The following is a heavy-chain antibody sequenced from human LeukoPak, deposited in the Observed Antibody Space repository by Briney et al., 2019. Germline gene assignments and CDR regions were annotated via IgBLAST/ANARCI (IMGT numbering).Heavy chain of an antibody. CDR1: GFTFSSYA. J-gene: IGHJ4*02. Sequence: QTGGSLRLSCSASGFTFSSYAMHWVRQAPGKGLEYVSGISSNGDNTYYANSVKGRFTISRDTSKNTLYLQMGSLRAEDMAVYYCARPSGSRGYDYWGQGTLVTVSS. V-gene: IGHV3-64*01. D-gene: IGHD6-13*01. CDR2: ISSNGDNT. CDR3: ARPSGSRGYDY.